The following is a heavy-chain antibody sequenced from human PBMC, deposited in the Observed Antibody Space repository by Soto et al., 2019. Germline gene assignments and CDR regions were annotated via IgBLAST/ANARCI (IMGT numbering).Heavy chain of an antibody. Sequence: QVQLQESGPGLVKPSETLSLTCTVSGDSISTYYWSWIRQPPGKELEWIGYIYNRGSTNYNPSLRSRVTISEDPSKSQRSLRFASVSAADTAVYYCAGEWGSGWPYWYFDIWGRGALVTVSS. V-gene: IGHV4-59*13. CDR3: AGEWGSGWPYWYFDI. D-gene: IGHD6-25*01. J-gene: IGHJ2*01. CDR1: GDSISTYY. CDR2: IYNRGST.